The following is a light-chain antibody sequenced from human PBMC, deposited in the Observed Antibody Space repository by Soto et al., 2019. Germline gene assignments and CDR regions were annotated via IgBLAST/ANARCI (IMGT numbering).Light chain of an antibody. CDR2: AAS. V-gene: IGKV3-11*01. J-gene: IGKJ4*01. Sequence: EIVLTQSPATLSLSPGERATLSCRASQSVSSYLAWYQQKPGQAPRLLIYAASTRATGIPARFSGSGSGTDFTLTISSLEPEDFAVYYCQQRSNWPTFGGGTKVEIK. CDR3: QQRSNWPT. CDR1: QSVSSY.